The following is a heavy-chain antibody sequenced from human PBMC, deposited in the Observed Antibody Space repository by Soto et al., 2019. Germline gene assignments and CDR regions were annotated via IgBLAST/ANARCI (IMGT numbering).Heavy chain of an antibody. J-gene: IGHJ4*02. CDR2: IIPIFGSK. Sequence: EASVKVSCKASGGTFSSYPINWVRQAPGQGLEWMGGIIPIFGSKNSAQKFRDRVTITADESTTTAYMELSSLRSEDTAVYFCATRPKYNYDYGHPYHLAYWGQGTLVTVSS. V-gene: IGHV1-69*13. D-gene: IGHD4-17*01. CDR3: ATRPKYNYDYGHPYHLAY. CDR1: GGTFSSYP.